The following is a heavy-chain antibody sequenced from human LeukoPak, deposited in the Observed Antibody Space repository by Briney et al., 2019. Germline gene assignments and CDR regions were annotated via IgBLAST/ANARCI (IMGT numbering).Heavy chain of an antibody. CDR3: ARGSGIIGD. J-gene: IGHJ4*02. CDR2: IYYSGST. D-gene: IGHD2-15*01. Sequence: SETLSLTCTVSDDSITMYYWSWIRQPPGKGLEWVGYIYYSGSTNYNPSLKSRVTISVDTSKNQFSLKLSSVTAADTAVYYCARGSGIIGDWGQGTLVTVSS. CDR1: DDSITMYY. V-gene: IGHV4-59*01.